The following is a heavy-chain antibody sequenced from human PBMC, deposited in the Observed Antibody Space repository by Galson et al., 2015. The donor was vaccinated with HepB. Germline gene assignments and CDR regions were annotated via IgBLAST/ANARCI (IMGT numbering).Heavy chain of an antibody. CDR2: ISAYNGNT. Sequence: SVKVSCKASGYTFTSYGISWVRQAPGQGLEWMGWISAYNGNTNYAQKLQGRVTMTTDTSTSTAYMELRSLRSDDTAVYYCARRGYYYDSSGYLQLFDYWGQGTLVTVSS. D-gene: IGHD3-22*01. CDR3: ARRGYYYDSSGYLQLFDY. J-gene: IGHJ4*02. V-gene: IGHV1-18*04. CDR1: GYTFTSYG.